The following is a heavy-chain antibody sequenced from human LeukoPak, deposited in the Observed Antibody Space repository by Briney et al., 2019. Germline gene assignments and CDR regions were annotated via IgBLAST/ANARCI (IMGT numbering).Heavy chain of an antibody. Sequence: ASVKVSCKASGYTFSGYYIHWVRQATGQGLEWMGWMNPNSGNTGYEQKFQGRVTITRNTSISTAYMELSSLRSEDTAVYYCARGVNYFDYWGQGTMVTVSS. J-gene: IGHJ4*03. CDR3: ARGVNYFDY. D-gene: IGHD4-23*01. CDR2: MNPNSGNT. CDR1: GYTFSGYY. V-gene: IGHV1-8*03.